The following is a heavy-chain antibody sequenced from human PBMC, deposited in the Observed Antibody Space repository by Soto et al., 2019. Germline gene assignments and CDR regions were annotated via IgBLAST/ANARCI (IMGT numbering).Heavy chain of an antibody. CDR1: GGSISSYY. J-gene: IGHJ6*03. Sequence: PSETLSLTCTVSGGSISSYYWSWIRQPPGKGLEWIGYIYYSGSTNYNPSLKSRVTISVDTSKNQFSLKLSSVTAADTAVYYCARLSGFGYYYYMDVWGKGTTVTVSS. D-gene: IGHD5-12*01. V-gene: IGHV4-59*01. CDR3: ARLSGFGYYYYMDV. CDR2: IYYSGST.